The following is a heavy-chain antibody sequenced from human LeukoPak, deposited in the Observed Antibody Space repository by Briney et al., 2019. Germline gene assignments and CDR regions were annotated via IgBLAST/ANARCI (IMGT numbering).Heavy chain of an antibody. CDR3: ARSLHRRGYSYGDY. CDR2: INPGGGTT. D-gene: IGHD5-18*01. V-gene: IGHV1-46*01. CDR1: GYTFTNCY. Sequence: ASVKVSCKASGYTFTNCYMHWVRQAPGQGLEWMGIINPGGGTTTYAQKFQGRVTMTRDTSTSTVYMELSSLRSEDTAVYYCARSLHRRGYSYGDYWGQGTLVTVSS. J-gene: IGHJ4*02.